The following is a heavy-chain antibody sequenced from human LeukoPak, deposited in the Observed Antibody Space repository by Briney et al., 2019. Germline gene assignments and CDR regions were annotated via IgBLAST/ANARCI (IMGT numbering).Heavy chain of an antibody. CDR3: ARGDYHDTSGHFDY. CDR2: INPKSGGR. Sequence: ASVKVSCKASEYTFIGYYIHWVRQAPGQGLEWMGWINPKSGGRNYAQKFQGRVSMTRDTSISTAYMELSRLRSDDTAVYHCARGDYHDTSGHFDYWGQGTLVTVSS. J-gene: IGHJ4*02. D-gene: IGHD3-22*01. CDR1: EYTFIGYY. V-gene: IGHV1-2*02.